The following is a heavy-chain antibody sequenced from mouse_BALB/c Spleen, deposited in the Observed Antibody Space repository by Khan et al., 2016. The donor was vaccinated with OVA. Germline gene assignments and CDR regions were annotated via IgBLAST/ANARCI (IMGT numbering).Heavy chain of an antibody. V-gene: IGHV3-2*02. CDR3: ARSIMAN. J-gene: IGHJ2*01. CDR1: GSSITSDYA. CDR2: ISYSGST. Sequence: VQLKESGPGLVKPSQSLSLTCTVTGSSITSDYAWNWIRQFPGNKLEWMGYISYSGSTSYHPSLKSRISITRDTSKNQFFLQLNSVTTEDTATYYGARSIMANWGQGTTLTVSS.